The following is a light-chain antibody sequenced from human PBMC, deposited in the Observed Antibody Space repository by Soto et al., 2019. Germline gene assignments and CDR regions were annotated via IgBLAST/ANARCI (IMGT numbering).Light chain of an antibody. CDR1: RSISTY. CDR2: AAS. CDR3: QQSSSTPLT. J-gene: IGKJ2*01. Sequence: DIQMTQSPSSLSASVGDRVTITCRASRSISTYLNWYQKKPGKAPKLLIYAASSLQSGVPSRFSGGGSGTDFTLTISSLQPEDYATYYCQQSSSTPLTFGQGTKLEIK. V-gene: IGKV1-39*01.